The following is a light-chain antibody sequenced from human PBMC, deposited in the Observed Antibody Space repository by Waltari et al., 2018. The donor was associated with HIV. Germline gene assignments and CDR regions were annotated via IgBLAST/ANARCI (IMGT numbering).Light chain of an antibody. J-gene: IGKJ1*01. CDR2: AAS. V-gene: IGKV1-39*01. Sequence: DIQMTQSPSSLSASVGDRVTITCRASQSISSYLNWYQQKPGKVPKLLIYAASSLQSGVPSRFSGSGSGTDFTLTISSLQPEDFATYYCQQSYSTPRTFGQGTKVEIK. CDR3: QQSYSTPRT. CDR1: QSISSY.